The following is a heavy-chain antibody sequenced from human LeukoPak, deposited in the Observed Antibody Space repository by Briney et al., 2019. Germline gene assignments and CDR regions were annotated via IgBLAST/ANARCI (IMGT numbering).Heavy chain of an antibody. Sequence: ASVKVSCKASGYTFTSYYMHWVRQAPGQGLEWMGIINPSGGSTSYAQKFQGRATMTRDMSTSTVYMELSSLRSEDTAVYYCARDPFLKVVAFDYWGQGTLVTVSS. V-gene: IGHV1-46*01. CDR1: GYTFTSYY. CDR3: ARDPFLKVVAFDY. CDR2: INPSGGST. J-gene: IGHJ4*02. D-gene: IGHD2-15*01.